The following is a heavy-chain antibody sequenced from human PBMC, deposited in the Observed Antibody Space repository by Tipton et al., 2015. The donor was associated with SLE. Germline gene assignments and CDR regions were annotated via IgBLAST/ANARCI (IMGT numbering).Heavy chain of an antibody. V-gene: IGHV4-39*07. CDR2: IYYSGST. CDR3: ARASDYCCMDG. CDR1: GGSISSSSYY. Sequence: TLSLTCTVSGGSISSSSYYWGWIRQPPGKGLEWIGSIYYSGSTYYNPSLKSRVTISVDTSKNQFSLKLSSVTAADTAVYYCARASDYCCMDGWGKGTPVTVSS. J-gene: IGHJ6*03.